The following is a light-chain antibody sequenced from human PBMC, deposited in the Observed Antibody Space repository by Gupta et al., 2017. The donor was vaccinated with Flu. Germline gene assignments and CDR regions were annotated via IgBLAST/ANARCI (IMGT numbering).Light chain of an antibody. Sequence: DIVLTQSPATLSLSPGERATLSCRASQSVSSFLAWYQQKPGQAPRLLIYDASNRATGIPARFSGRGSGTDFPLTISSLEPEDFVVYYCQQRSNWPVTFGQGTRLEIK. J-gene: IGKJ5*01. CDR1: QSVSSF. V-gene: IGKV3-11*01. CDR3: QQRSNWPVT. CDR2: DAS.